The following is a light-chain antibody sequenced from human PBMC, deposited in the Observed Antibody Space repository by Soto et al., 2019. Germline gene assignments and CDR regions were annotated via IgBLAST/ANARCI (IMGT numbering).Light chain of an antibody. CDR1: SSDVGGYNY. V-gene: IGLV2-8*01. J-gene: IGLJ2*01. Sequence: QSALTQPPSASGSPGQSVTISCTGTSSDVGGYNYVSWYQQHPGKAPKLMIYEVSKRPSGVPDRFSGSKSGNTASLTVSGLQAEEEADYYCSSYARSNNLGVFGGGTKLTVL. CDR2: EVS. CDR3: SSYARSNNLGV.